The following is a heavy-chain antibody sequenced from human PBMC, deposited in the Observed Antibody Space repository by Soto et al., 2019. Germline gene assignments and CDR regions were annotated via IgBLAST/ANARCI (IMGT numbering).Heavy chain of an antibody. CDR2: IYYSGST. V-gene: IGHV4-30-4*01. CDR1: CGSLSSGDYY. Sequence: SETLSLTRTVSCGSLSSGDYYWSWIRQPPGKGLEWIGYIYYSGSTYYNSSLKSRVTISVDTSKNQFSLKLSSVTAADTAVYYCARKTYYYDSSGPPAYYFDYWGQGTLVTV. J-gene: IGHJ4*02. D-gene: IGHD3-22*01. CDR3: ARKTYYYDSSGPPAYYFDY.